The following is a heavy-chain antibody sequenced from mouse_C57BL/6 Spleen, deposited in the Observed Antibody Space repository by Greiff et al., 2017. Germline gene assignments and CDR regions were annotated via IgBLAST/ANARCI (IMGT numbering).Heavy chain of an antibody. CDR1: GYTFTSYW. J-gene: IGHJ2*01. CDR2: IDPSDSYT. D-gene: IGHD1-1*01. Sequence: QVQLQQPGAELVKPGASVKLSCKASGYTFTSYWMQWVKQRPGQGLEWIGEIDPSDSYTKYTQKFKGKATLTVDTSSNTAYMQLSSLTSEDSAVYYCTRPYCNGSSALDYWGQGTTLTVSS. CDR3: TRPYCNGSSALDY. V-gene: IGHV1-50*01.